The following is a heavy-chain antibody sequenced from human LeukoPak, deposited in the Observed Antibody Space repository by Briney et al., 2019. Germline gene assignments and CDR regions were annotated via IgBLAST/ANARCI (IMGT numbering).Heavy chain of an antibody. Sequence: GGSLRLSCAASGFTFSSYGMHWVRQAPGKGLEWVAVISYDGSNKYYADSVKGRFTISRDNSKNTLYLQMNSLRAEDTAVYYCARGPYSSSWSHYYYYMDVWGKGTTVTVSS. CDR1: GFTFSSYG. J-gene: IGHJ6*03. CDR2: ISYDGSNK. V-gene: IGHV3-30*19. CDR3: ARGPYSSSWSHYYYYMDV. D-gene: IGHD6-13*01.